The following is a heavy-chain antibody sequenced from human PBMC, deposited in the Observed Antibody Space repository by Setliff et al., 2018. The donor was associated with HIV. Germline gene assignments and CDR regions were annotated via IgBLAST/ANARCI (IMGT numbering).Heavy chain of an antibody. CDR3: ARGRGRATAAFDI. CDR2: ISAGKGMT. V-gene: IGHV1-3*01. CDR1: GYTFSTYA. D-gene: IGHD1-26*01. J-gene: IGHJ3*02. Sequence: ASVKVSCKASGYTFSTYAMHWVRQAPGQRLEWMGWISAGKGMTKYSKKFQGRVTLTRDTAASTAYMELSSLRSEDTAVYYCARGRGRATAAFDIWGQGTMVTVSS.